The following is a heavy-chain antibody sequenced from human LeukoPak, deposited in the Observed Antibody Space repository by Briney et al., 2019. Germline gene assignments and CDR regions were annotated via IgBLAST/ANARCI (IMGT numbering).Heavy chain of an antibody. CDR1: GHTFTSYG. CDR2: ISPYNGNT. CDR3: ARGPAGKDY. V-gene: IGHV1-18*01. D-gene: IGHD6-13*01. Sequence: ASVKVSCKASGHTFTSYGISWVRQAPGQGLEWMGWISPYNGNTNYAQKLQGRVTMTTDTSTITVYMELRSLTSDDTAVYYCARGPAGKDYWGQGTLVTVSS. J-gene: IGHJ4*02.